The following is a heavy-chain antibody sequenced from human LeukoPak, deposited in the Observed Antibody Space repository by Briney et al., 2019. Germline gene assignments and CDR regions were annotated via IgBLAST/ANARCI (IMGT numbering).Heavy chain of an antibody. Sequence: ASVKVSCKAYAYTFTGYYVHWVRQAPGQGLEWMGWINPNSGGTNYAQKFQGRVTMTRDTSISTAYMELSRLRSDDTAVYYCARGYCGGGSCYWFDPWGQGTLVTVSS. V-gene: IGHV1-2*02. D-gene: IGHD2-15*01. CDR2: INPNSGGT. CDR1: AYTFTGYY. CDR3: ARGYCGGGSCYWFDP. J-gene: IGHJ5*02.